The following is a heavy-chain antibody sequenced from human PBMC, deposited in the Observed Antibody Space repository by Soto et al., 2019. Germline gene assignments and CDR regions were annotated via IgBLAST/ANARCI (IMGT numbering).Heavy chain of an antibody. J-gene: IGHJ4*02. Sequence: EVQLLESGGGLVQPGGSLRLSCAASGFTFSTYAMSWVRQAPRKGLEWVSAISGNGGDYTYYADSVKGRFTISRDNSKNTLYLQMNSLRSEDTAVYYCVPLCRYCSTTTPSWGQGTLVTVSS. V-gene: IGHV3-23*01. CDR2: ISGNGGDYT. CDR3: VPLCRYCSTTTPS. D-gene: IGHD2-2*01. CDR1: GFTFSTYA.